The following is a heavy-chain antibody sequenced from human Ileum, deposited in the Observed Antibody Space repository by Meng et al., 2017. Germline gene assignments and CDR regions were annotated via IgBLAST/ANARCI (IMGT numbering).Heavy chain of an antibody. CDR2: SIPILNAT. V-gene: IGHV1-69*10. J-gene: IGHJ5*02. Sequence: QVQLVQSGAGETYPGSSLTVPCKASGGAFSSCAIGWLRPAPGRGLEWMGGSIPILNATTYAQNFKGRVTLSADMATTTVYMELSSLTSDDTAVYFCARDCSGGGCFDPWGQGTLVTVSS. CDR3: ARDCSGGGCFDP. CDR1: GGAFSSCA. D-gene: IGHD2-15*01.